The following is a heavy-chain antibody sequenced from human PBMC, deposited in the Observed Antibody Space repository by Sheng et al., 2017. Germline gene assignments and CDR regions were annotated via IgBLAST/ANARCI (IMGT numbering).Heavy chain of an antibody. V-gene: IGHV3-49*04. CDR3: ARDYVRIQNWMSMDV. Sequence: EVQLVESGGGLVQPGRSLSLSCTTSGFTFGDYAVSWVRQAPGQGLEWVAFIRSNSYGGTTEYATSVTGRFIISRDDSRSIAYLHMNSLKTEDTAVYYCARDYVRIQNWMSMDVWGQGTT. J-gene: IGHJ6*02. CDR2: IRSNSYGGTT. D-gene: IGHD5-18*01. CDR1: GFTFGDYA.